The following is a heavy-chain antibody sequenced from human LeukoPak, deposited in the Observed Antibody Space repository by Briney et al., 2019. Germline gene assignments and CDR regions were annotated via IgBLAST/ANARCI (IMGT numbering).Heavy chain of an antibody. CDR2: INHSGST. D-gene: IGHD1-14*01. J-gene: IGHJ4*02. CDR1: GGSFSGYY. V-gene: IGHV4-34*01. Sequence: SETLSLTCAVYGGSFSGYYWSWIRQPPGKGLEWTGEINHSGSTNYNPSLKSRVTISVDTSKNQFSLKLSSVTAADTAVYYCARGRNGYDYWGQGTLVTVSS. CDR3: ARGRNGYDY.